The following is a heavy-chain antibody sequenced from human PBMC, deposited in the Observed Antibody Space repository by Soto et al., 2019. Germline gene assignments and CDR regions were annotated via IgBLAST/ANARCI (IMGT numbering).Heavy chain of an antibody. D-gene: IGHD3-16*01. CDR1: RFNFGSHG. Sequence: QVQLVESGGGVVQPGRSLRLSCEGSRFNFGSHGMQWVRQAPGKGLEWVAATSYDASNKYYADSVKGRFTISRDNSKNTLYLQMNSLIHEDTVVYYCACAYSTSFGYMDVWGNGTTVIVSS. CDR2: TSYDASNK. J-gene: IGHJ6*03. CDR3: ACAYSTSFGYMDV. V-gene: IGHV3-30*03.